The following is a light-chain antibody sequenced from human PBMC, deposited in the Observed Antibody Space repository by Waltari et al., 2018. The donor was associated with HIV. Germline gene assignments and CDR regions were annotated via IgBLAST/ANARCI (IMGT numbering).Light chain of an antibody. J-gene: IGLJ3*02. Sequence: FILTQPHSVSESPGQTVIISCTRNSGAIASKSVQWYQQRPGSAPTPVIYDDNRRPSGVPDRFSGSIDSASNSAFLTISGLKTEDEAAYYCQSYDYTIQVFGGGTKLTVL. CDR2: DDN. CDR3: QSYDYTIQV. V-gene: IGLV6-57*04. CDR1: SGAIASKS.